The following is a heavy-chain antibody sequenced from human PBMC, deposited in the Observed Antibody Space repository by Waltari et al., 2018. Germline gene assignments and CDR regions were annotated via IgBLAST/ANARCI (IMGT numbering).Heavy chain of an antibody. D-gene: IGHD6-19*01. CDR1: GGSFSGYY. J-gene: IGHJ2*01. CDR2: INHSGST. CDR3: ARRISVQWLSYFDL. Sequence: QVQLQQWGAGLLKPSETLSLTCAVYGGSFSGYYWSWIRQPPGKGLEWIGEINHSGSTNYNPSLKSRVTISVDTSKNQFSLKLSSVTAADTAVYYCARRISVQWLSYFDLWGRGTLVTVSS. V-gene: IGHV4-34*01.